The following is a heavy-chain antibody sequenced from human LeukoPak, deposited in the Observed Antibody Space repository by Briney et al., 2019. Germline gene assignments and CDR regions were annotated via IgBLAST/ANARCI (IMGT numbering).Heavy chain of an antibody. CDR1: GYTFTSYD. D-gene: IGHD3-10*01. Sequence: ASVKVSCKASGYTFTSYDINRVRQATGPGLEWMGWMNPNSGKTGYAQKFQGRVTMTRNTSISTAYMELSSLRSEDTALYYCARGQSITMVRGVKITYFDYWGQGTLVTVSS. CDR3: ARGQSITMVRGVKITYFDY. V-gene: IGHV1-8*01. J-gene: IGHJ4*02. CDR2: MNPNSGKT.